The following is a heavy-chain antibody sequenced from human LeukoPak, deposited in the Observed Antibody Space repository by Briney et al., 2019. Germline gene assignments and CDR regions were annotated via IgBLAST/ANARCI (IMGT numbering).Heavy chain of an antibody. Sequence: GGSLRLSCAASGFTVSSNYMSWVRQAPGKGLEWVSIIHSGGTTNYVDSVKGRFTISRDNSRNTLYLQMNSLRAEDTAVYYCARDCSSSCSPYYGTDVWGQGTTVTVSS. CDR3: ARDCSSSCSPYYGTDV. CDR2: IHSGGTT. CDR1: GFTVSSNY. D-gene: IGHD2-2*01. V-gene: IGHV3-53*01. J-gene: IGHJ6*02.